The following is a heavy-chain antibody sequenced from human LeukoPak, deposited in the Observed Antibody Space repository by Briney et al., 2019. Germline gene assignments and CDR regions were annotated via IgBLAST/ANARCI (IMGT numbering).Heavy chain of an antibody. CDR3: VRWGTPCADGRCYPDY. V-gene: IGHV3-23*05. Sequence: GGSLRLSCAASGFTFDTYAMAWVRQAPGKGRQWVSIINYNGGATYYTDSVKGRFTASRDNTQNTLSLHMNGLTVEDTGLYYCVRWGTPCADGRCYPDYWGQGTLVTVSS. J-gene: IGHJ4*02. CDR1: GFTFDTYA. D-gene: IGHD1-26*01. CDR2: INYNGGAT.